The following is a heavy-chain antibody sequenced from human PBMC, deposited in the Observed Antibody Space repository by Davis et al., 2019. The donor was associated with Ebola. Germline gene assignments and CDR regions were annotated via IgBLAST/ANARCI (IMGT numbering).Heavy chain of an antibody. J-gene: IGHJ2*01. D-gene: IGHD6-6*01. V-gene: IGHV4-38-2*02. CDR1: GDSIRSGYY. Sequence: SETLSLTCTVSGDSIRSGYYWGWVRQPPGKGLEWIGSIYYNGRTYYISSLEGRVTILLDTSKNQFSLKLRSVTAADTAVYFCARLSGLFSSSSGALFFALWGRRTLVSVSS. CDR2: IYYNGRT. CDR3: ARLSGLFSSSSGALFFAL.